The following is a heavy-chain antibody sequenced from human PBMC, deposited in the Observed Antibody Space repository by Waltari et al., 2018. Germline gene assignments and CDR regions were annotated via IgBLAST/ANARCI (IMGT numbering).Heavy chain of an antibody. D-gene: IGHD3-3*01. V-gene: IGHV3-48*01. Sequence: EVQLVESGGGLVQPGGSLRLSCAASGFTFSSYSMNWVRQAPGKWLEWVSYISSSSSTIYYADSVKGRFTISRDNAKNSPYLQMNSLRAEDTALYYCAKDISPSPSRILFSEWGGMDVWGQGTTVTVSS. CDR3: AKDISPSPSRILFSEWGGMDV. CDR2: ISSSSSTI. CDR1: GFTFSSYS. J-gene: IGHJ6*02.